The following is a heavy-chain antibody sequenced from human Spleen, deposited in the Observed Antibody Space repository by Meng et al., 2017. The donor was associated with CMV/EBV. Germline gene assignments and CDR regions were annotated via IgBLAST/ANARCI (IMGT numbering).Heavy chain of an antibody. J-gene: IGHJ5*02. CDR1: SISSSNW. CDR3: ARDMAAPGLGESLGMDP. Sequence: SISSSNWWSWVRRPPGKGLEWIGEIHHSGRTNYNPSLESRVTISVDKSKNHFSLKVNSVTAADTAVYYCARDMAAPGLGESLGMDPWGQGTLVTVSS. V-gene: IGHV4-4*02. CDR2: IHHSGRT. D-gene: IGHD3-10*01.